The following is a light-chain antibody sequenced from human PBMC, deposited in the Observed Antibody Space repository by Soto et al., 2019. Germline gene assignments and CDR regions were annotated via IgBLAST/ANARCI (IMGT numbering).Light chain of an antibody. CDR2: QVS. V-gene: IGKV2-24*01. CDR1: QSLVYSDGNTD. CDR3: LQFAHFPRT. Sequence: DVVLTQAPLSSPVTLGQPASISCRSSQSLVYSDGNTDLSWLQQSPGQPPRLLIYQVSNRFSGVPDRFSGSGAGTDFTLKISRVEAEDVGVYYCLQFAHFPRTFGQGTKVEI. J-gene: IGKJ1*01.